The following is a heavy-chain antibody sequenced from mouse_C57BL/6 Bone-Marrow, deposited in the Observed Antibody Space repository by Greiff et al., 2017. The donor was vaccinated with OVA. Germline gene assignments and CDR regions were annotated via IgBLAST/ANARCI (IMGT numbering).Heavy chain of an antibody. D-gene: IGHD1-1*01. V-gene: IGHV1-18*01. Sequence: EVKLMESGPELVKPGASVKIPCKASGYTFTDYNMDWVKQSHGKSLEWIGDINPNNGGTIYNQKFKGKATLTVDKSSSTAYMELRSLTSEDTAVYYCARDYGSSYGAYWGQGTLVTVSA. J-gene: IGHJ3*01. CDR1: GYTFTDYN. CDR3: ARDYGSSYGAY. CDR2: INPNNGGT.